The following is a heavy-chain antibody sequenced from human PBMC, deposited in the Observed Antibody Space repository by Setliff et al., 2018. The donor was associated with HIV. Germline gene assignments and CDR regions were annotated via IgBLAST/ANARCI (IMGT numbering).Heavy chain of an antibody. J-gene: IGHJ5*02. V-gene: IGHV4-31*11. CDR1: GDSVTRGGSS. Sequence: SETLSLTCGVSGDSVTRGGSSWSWIRHHPGKGLEWIGYIYYTGSTYYTPSLKSRVTISTDTSRNQFSLRLSSVTAADTAVYYCAKCSEMLGTPATSSGYYCGWFDPWGQGTLVTVSS. CDR3: AKCSEMLGTPATSSGYYCGWFDP. D-gene: IGHD3-22*01. CDR2: IYYTGST.